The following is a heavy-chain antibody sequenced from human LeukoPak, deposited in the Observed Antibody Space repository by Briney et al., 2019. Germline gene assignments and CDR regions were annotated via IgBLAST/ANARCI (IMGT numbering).Heavy chain of an antibody. V-gene: IGHV4-59*12. J-gene: IGHJ6*03. Sequence: SETLSLTCTVSGGSISSYYWSWIRQPPGKGLEWIGYIYYSGSTNYNPSLKSRVTMSVDTSKNQFSLKLSSVTAADTAVYYCARGVETRGRTNYYYYYMDVWGKGTTVTVSS. CDR3: ARGVETRGRTNYYYYYMDV. CDR2: IYYSGST. D-gene: IGHD5-24*01. CDR1: GGSISSYY.